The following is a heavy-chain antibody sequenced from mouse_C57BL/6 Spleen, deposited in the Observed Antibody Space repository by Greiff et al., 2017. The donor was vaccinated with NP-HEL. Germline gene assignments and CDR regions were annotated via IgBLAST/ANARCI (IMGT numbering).Heavy chain of an antibody. J-gene: IGHJ2*01. V-gene: IGHV5-6*01. CDR3: ASLFDY. CDR1: GFTFSSYG. Sequence: EVKLQESGGDLVKPGGSLKLSCAASGFTFSSYGMSWVRQTPDKRLEWVATISSGGSYTYYPDSVKGRFTISRDNAKNTLYLQMSSLKSEDTAMYYCASLFDYWGQGTTLTVSS. CDR2: ISSGGSYT.